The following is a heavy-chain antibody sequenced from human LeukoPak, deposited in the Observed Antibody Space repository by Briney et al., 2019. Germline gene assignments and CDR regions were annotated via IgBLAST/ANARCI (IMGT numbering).Heavy chain of an antibody. Sequence: GGSLRLSCAASGFTFSSYSMNWVRQAPGKGLEWVSSISSSSSYIYYADSVKGRFTISRDNAKNSLYLQMNSLRAEDTAVYYCARAPNMVRAKGGFDYWGQGTLVTVSS. CDR2: ISSSSSYI. V-gene: IGHV3-21*01. D-gene: IGHD3-10*01. CDR3: ARAPNMVRAKGGFDY. CDR1: GFTFSSYS. J-gene: IGHJ4*02.